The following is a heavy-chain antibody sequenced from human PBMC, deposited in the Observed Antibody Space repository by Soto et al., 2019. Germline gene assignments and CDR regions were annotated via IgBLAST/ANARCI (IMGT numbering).Heavy chain of an antibody. V-gene: IGHV4-39*01. CDR1: GGSISSSSYY. CDR3: SSQRAWGRGQIDY. Sequence: QLQLQESGPGLVKPSETLSLTCTVSGGSISSSSYYWGWIRQPPGQGLEGIGSLYYRGSTYYNPSLKRRVTISVDTSKNQVALKLSSVTAADTAVYDCSSQRAWGRGQIDYWGQGTLVTVSS. CDR2: LYYRGST. D-gene: IGHD7-27*01. J-gene: IGHJ4*02.